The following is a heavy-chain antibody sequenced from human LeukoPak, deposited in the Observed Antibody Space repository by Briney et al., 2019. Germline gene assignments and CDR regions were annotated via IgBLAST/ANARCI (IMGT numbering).Heavy chain of an antibody. Sequence: PGGSLSLTCAASGFTFSDSVMNWVRQASGKGLEWVGRIRGKANSYATVYAASVKGRFNISRDDSKNTAYLQMNSLKTEDTAVYYCTCGSGWYSPDYWGQGTLVTVSS. CDR3: TCGSGWYSPDY. CDR2: IRGKANSYAT. D-gene: IGHD6-13*01. V-gene: IGHV3-73*01. CDR1: GFTFSDSV. J-gene: IGHJ4*02.